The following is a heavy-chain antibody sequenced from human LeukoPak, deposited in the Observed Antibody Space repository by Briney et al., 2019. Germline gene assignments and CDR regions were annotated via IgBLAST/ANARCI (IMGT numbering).Heavy chain of an antibody. CDR1: GGSISSHY. D-gene: IGHD5-24*01. V-gene: IGHV4-59*11. J-gene: IGHJ4*02. CDR3: ARRYRDGHFDY. CDR2: IYYSGST. Sequence: SETLSLTCTVSGGSISSHYWSWIRQPPGKGLEWTGYIYYSGSTNYNPSLKSRVTISVDTSKNQFSLKLSSVTAADTAVYYCARRYRDGHFDYWGQGTLVTVSS.